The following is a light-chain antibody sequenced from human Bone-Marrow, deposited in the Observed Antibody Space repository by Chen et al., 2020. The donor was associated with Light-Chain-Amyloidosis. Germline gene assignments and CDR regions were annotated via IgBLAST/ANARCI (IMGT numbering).Light chain of an antibody. CDR3: CSYAGSNTVL. CDR1: SSDIGTYSL. V-gene: IGLV2-23*02. J-gene: IGLJ2*01. Sequence: QSALTQPASVSGSPGQSITISCTGTSSDIGTYSLVSWYQHHPGKAPKLMIYGVTKRPSGVSDRCSGSRSGNTASLTISGLQAEDEADYYCCSYAGSNTVLFGGGTKLTVL. CDR2: GVT.